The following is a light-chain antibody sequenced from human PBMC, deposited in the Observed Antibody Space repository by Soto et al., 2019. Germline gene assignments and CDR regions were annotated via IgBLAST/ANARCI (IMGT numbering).Light chain of an antibody. J-gene: IGKJ1*01. Sequence: DIQMTQSPSTLSASVGDRVTITCRASQSISNLLAWYQQKPGRGPDLLIFDASRLEGGVPSRFSGSGSGTEFTLTISSLQPDDSATCYCQQYTGSPPWTFGLGTKVEV. V-gene: IGKV1-5*01. CDR3: QQYTGSPPWT. CDR2: DAS. CDR1: QSISNL.